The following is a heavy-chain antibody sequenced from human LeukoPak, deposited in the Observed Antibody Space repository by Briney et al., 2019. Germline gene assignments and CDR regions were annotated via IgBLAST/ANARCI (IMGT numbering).Heavy chain of an antibody. V-gene: IGHV3-30-3*01. CDR3: ARDAGAIFGVVYYFDY. J-gene: IGHJ4*01. D-gene: IGHD3-3*01. CDR2: ISYDGSNK. Sequence: GGSLRLSCAASGFTFSSYAMHWVRQAPGKGLEWVAVISYDGSNKYYADSVKGRFTISRDNSKNTLYLQMNSLRAEDTAVYYCARDAGAIFGVVYYFDYWGHGTLVTVSS. CDR1: GFTFSSYA.